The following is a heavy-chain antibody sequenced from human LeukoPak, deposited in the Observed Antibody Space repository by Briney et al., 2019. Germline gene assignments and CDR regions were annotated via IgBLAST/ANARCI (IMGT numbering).Heavy chain of an antibody. J-gene: IGHJ4*01. Sequence: SETLSLTCTVSGGSISNYYWSWIRQPPGKGLEWIGYIYYSGNTNYNPSLKSRVTISVDTSKNQFSLKLSSVTAADTAVYFCARHRDYYDTWGHGTLVTVSS. V-gene: IGHV4-59*08. D-gene: IGHD3-22*01. CDR2: IYYSGNT. CDR1: GGSISNYY. CDR3: ARHRDYYDT.